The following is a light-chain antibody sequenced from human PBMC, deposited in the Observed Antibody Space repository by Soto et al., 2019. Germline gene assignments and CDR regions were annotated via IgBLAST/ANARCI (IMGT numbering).Light chain of an antibody. CDR1: SIDVGGYVY. J-gene: IGLJ2*01. V-gene: IGLV2-8*01. Sequence: QSALTQPPSASGSPGQSVTISCTGTSIDVGGYVYVSWYQQYPGKAPKLMIYEVNKRASGVPDRFSGSKSGNTASLTVSGLQAEDEADYYCSSYAGTNIDVVFGGGTKVTVL. CDR3: SSYAGTNIDVV. CDR2: EVN.